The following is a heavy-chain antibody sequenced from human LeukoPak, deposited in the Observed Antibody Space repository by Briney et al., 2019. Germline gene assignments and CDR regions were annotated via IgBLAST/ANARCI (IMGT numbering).Heavy chain of an antibody. J-gene: IGHJ4*02. CDR2: INSDGSST. D-gene: IGHD1-1*01. V-gene: IGHV3-74*01. Sequence: GGSLRLSSAASGFTFSSYWMHWARQAPGKGLVWVSRINSDGSSTSYADSVKGRFTISRDNAKNTLYLQMNSLRAEDTAVYYCARGGGGLNWNDEDGRIDYWGQGTLVTVSS. CDR1: GFTFSSYW. CDR3: ARGGGGLNWNDEDGRIDY.